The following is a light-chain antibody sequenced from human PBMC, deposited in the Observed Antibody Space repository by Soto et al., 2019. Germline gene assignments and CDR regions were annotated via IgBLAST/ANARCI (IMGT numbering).Light chain of an antibody. CDR1: SSNIGNNY. CDR3: ATWDSRLSAYV. J-gene: IGLJ1*01. CDR2: DNN. Sequence: QSVLTQPPSVSAAPGQKVTISCSGSSSNIGNNYVSWYQQLPGTAPKLLIYDNNKRPSGIPDRFSGSKSGTSATLRITGLQTGDEADYYCATWDSRLSAYVFGTGTKLTVL. V-gene: IGLV1-51*01.